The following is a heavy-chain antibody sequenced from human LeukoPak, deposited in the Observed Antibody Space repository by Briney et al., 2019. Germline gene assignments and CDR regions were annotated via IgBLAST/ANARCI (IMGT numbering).Heavy chain of an antibody. CDR3: AKTRAGIAARVGFTFPIKSYYYYYYIYV. J-gene: IGHJ6*03. CDR1: AYTFTSYD. Sequence: ASGKLSFEAAAYTFTSYDINWVRQATGQGQEWMGWMNPNSSNAAYSQKFQGRVTMTRSTSISTAYMELSSLRSENTAVYYCAKTRAGIAARVGFTFPIKSYYYYYYIYVWGKGTTVTVSS. CDR2: MNPNSSNA. D-gene: IGHD6-6*01. V-gene: IGHV1-8*01.